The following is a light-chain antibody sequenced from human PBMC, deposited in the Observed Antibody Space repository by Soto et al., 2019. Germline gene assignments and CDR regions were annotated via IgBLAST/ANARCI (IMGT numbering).Light chain of an antibody. CDR2: GAS. CDR1: QSVSSSY. J-gene: IGKJ1*01. Sequence: EIVLTQSPGTLSLSPGERATLSCRASQSVSSSYLAWYQQKPGQAPRLLIYGASSRATGIPDRFSGSGSGTDFTLTVSRLEPDDFAVYYCHQRGGSPSFGQGTKVEIK. CDR3: HQRGGSPS. V-gene: IGKV3-20*01.